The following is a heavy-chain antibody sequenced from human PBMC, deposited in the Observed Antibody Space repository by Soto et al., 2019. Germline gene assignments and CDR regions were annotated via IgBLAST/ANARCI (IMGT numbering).Heavy chain of an antibody. V-gene: IGHV6-1*01. D-gene: IGHD3-22*01. Sequence: SQTYALTSTISVNSVSSNSAAWNCITKSPSRGLDWLGRTYFRSQWYNDYAVSVKSRITNKPDTSKNQFSLQLNSVTPEDTAVYYCAREGYYYDSSGYYPRGDRDYFDYWGQGTLVTVSS. CDR2: TYFRSQWYN. CDR1: VNSVSSNSAA. CDR3: AREGYYYDSSGYYPRGDRDYFDY. J-gene: IGHJ4*02.